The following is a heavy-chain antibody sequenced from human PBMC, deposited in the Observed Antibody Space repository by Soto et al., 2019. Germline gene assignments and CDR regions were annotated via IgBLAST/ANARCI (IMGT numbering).Heavy chain of an antibody. V-gene: IGHV2-26*01. CDR3: ARISFFGAYWYFDL. D-gene: IGHD3-3*01. CDR2: IFSNDEK. J-gene: IGHJ2*01. CDR1: GFSLRNARMG. Sequence: QVTLKESGPVLVKPTETLTLTCTVPGFSLRNARMGVSWIRQPPGKALEWLAHIFSNDEKSYSTSMKSSHTITKDTSKSQVVLTMTNMDPVDTARYYCARISFFGAYWYFDLWGRGTLVTVSS.